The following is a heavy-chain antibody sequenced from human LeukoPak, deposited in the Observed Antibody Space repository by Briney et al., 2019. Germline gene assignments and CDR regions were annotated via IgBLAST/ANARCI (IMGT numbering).Heavy chain of an antibody. J-gene: IGHJ4*02. Sequence: PGGSLRLSCAASGFTFSDAGMSWVRQAPGKGREWVGRIKSKTDGGTTDYAAPVKGRFTISRDDSKNTLYLQMNSLKTEDTAVYYCITSYYYDSSGYGYWGQGTLVILSS. CDR2: IKSKTDGGTT. V-gene: IGHV3-15*01. CDR1: GFTFSDAG. CDR3: ITSYYYDSSGYGY. D-gene: IGHD3-22*01.